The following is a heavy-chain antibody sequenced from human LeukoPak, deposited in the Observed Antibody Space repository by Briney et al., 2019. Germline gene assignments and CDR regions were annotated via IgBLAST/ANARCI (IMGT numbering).Heavy chain of an antibody. Sequence: GGSLRLSCTASGFTFKNYRMTWVRQAPGKGLEWVASMKDDGNDIQYVDSVKGRFTISRDNAKNSLYLQMNNLRAEDTAVYYCARNRATNDYWGQGTLVTVSS. D-gene: IGHD1-26*01. V-gene: IGHV3-7*01. CDR1: GFTFKNYR. CDR2: MKDDGNDI. J-gene: IGHJ4*02. CDR3: ARNRATNDY.